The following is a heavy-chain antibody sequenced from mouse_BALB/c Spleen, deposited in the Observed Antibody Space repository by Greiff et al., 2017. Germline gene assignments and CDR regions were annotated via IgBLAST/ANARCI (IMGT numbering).Heavy chain of an antibody. V-gene: IGHV5-12-1*01. D-gene: IGHD4-1*02. CDR1: GFAFSSYD. Sequence: EVQVVESGGGLVKPGGSLKLSCAASGFAFSSYDMSWVRQTPEKRLEWVAYISSGGGSTYYPDTVKGRFTISRDNAKNTLYLQMSSLKSEDTAMYYCARHTNWALFAYWGQGTLVTVSA. CDR2: ISSGGGST. J-gene: IGHJ3*01. CDR3: ARHTNWALFAY.